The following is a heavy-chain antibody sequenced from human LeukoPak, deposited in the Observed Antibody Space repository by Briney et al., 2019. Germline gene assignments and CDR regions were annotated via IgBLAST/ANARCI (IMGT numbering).Heavy chain of an antibody. J-gene: IGHJ4*02. CDR3: ARGTTVESDY. V-gene: IGHV3-33*01. CDR2: IWHDGSEK. D-gene: IGHD4-23*01. CDR1: GFTFSDYG. Sequence: GRSLRLSCAASGFTFSDYGMHWDRQAPGEGLEWVAVIWHDGSEKYYGDSVKGRFTISRDDSKNTLHLQMNSLRAEDTAVYYCARGTTVESDYWGQGTLVTVSS.